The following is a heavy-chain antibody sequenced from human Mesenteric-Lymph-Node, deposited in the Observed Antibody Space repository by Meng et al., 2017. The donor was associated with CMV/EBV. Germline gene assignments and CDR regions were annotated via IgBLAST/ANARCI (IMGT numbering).Heavy chain of an antibody. D-gene: IGHD6-13*01. CDR1: GGTFSSYA. CDR2: IIPIFGTA. V-gene: IGHV1-69*05. Sequence: PSVKVSCKASGGTFSSYAISWVRQAPGQGLEWMGGIIPIFGTANYAQKFQGRVTITTDESTSTAYMELSSLRSEDTAVYYCARGKYSSSWSSWYYFDYWGQGTLVTVSS. J-gene: IGHJ4*02. CDR3: ARGKYSSSWSSWYYFDY.